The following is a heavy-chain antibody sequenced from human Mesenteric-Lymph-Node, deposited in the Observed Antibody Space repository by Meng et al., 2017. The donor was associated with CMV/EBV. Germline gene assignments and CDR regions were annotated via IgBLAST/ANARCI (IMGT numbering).Heavy chain of an antibody. CDR1: GGSISGYY. CDR3: ARVEDWNYGMDV. D-gene: IGHD1-1*01. V-gene: IGHV4-59*01. CDR2: IYYSGST. Sequence: SETLSLTCTVSGGSISGYYFNWIRQPPGKGLEWIGYIYYSGSTNYNPSLKSRVTISVDTSKNQFSLKLSSVTAADTAVYYCARVEDWNYGMDVWGQGTTVTVSS. J-gene: IGHJ6*02.